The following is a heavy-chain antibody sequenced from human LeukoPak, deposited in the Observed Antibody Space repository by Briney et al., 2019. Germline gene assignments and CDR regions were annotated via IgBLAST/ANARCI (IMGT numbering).Heavy chain of an antibody. Sequence: PGGSLRLSCAASGFTFSSYAMHWVRQAPGKGLEWVAVISYDGSNKYYADSVKGRFTISRDNSKNTLYLQTNSLRAEDTAVYYCATVPATAFDYWGQGTLVTVSS. CDR1: GFTFSSYA. CDR3: ATVPATAFDY. V-gene: IGHV3-30-3*01. D-gene: IGHD2-2*01. CDR2: ISYDGSNK. J-gene: IGHJ4*02.